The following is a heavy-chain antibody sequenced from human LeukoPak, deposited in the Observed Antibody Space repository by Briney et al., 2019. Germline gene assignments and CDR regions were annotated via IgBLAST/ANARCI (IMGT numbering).Heavy chain of an antibody. D-gene: IGHD2-15*01. CDR1: GYTFTSYD. Sequence: GASVKVSCKASGYTFTSYDINWVRQATGQGLEWMGWMNPNSGNTGYAQKFQGRVTMTRNTSISTAYMELSSLRSEDTAGYYLARGPPPQYCSGGSSYAAYWGQGTLVTVSS. CDR2: MNPNSGNT. J-gene: IGHJ4*02. CDR3: ARGPPPQYCSGGSSYAAY. V-gene: IGHV1-8*01.